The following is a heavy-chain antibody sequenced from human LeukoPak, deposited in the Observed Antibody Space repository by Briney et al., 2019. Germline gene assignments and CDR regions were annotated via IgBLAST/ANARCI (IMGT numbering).Heavy chain of an antibody. J-gene: IGHJ2*01. Sequence: QAGRSLRLSCAASGFTFSSYAMHWVRQAPGKGLEWVAVISYDGSNKYYADSVKGRFTISRDNSKNTLYLQMNSLRAEDTAVYYCARDTRTVYQLLSGWYFDLWGRGTLVTVSS. CDR2: ISYDGSNK. V-gene: IGHV3-30-3*01. CDR3: ARDTRTVYQLLSGWYFDL. D-gene: IGHD2-2*01. CDR1: GFTFSSYA.